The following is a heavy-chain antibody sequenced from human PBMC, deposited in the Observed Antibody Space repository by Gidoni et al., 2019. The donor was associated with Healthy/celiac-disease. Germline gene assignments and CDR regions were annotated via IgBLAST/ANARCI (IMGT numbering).Heavy chain of an antibody. CDR2: ISWNSGSI. J-gene: IGHJ6*01. CDR3: AKDSSRVVVVPVASYNYHYGMDV. Sequence: VLEWVSGISWNSGSIGYADSVKGRFTIPRDHAKNSLYLQMNSLRAEDTALYYCAKDSSRVVVVPVASYNYHYGMDVCGQGTTVTVSS. V-gene: IGHV3-9*01. D-gene: IGHD2-2*01.